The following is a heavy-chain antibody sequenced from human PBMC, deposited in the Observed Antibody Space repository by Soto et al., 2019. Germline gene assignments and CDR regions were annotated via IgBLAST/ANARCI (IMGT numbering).Heavy chain of an antibody. J-gene: IGHJ6*01. D-gene: IGHD3-3*01. CDR3: ARDPYDFWGGYQYYYGMDV. CDR1: GGTFSSYA. V-gene: IGHV1-69*06. CDR2: IIPIFGTA. Sequence: QVQLVQSGAEVKKPGSSVKASCKASGGTFSSYAISWVRQAPGQGLEWMGGIIPIFGTANYAQKFQGRVTITADKSTSTAYMELSSLRSEDTAVYYCARDPYDFWGGYQYYYGMDVWGQGTTVTVSS.